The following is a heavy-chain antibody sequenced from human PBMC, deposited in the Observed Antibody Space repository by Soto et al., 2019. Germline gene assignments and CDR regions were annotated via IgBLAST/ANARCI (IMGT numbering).Heavy chain of an antibody. CDR2: ISSSSSYI. Sequence: GGSLRLSCAASGFTFSIYSMNWVRQAPGKGLEWVSSISSSSSYIYYADSVKGRFTISRDNAKNSLYLQMNSLRAEDTAVYYCARDSRRYSSGWYGYYYYYGMDVWGQGTTVTVSS. J-gene: IGHJ6*02. V-gene: IGHV3-21*01. D-gene: IGHD6-19*01. CDR3: ARDSRRYSSGWYGYYYYYGMDV. CDR1: GFTFSIYS.